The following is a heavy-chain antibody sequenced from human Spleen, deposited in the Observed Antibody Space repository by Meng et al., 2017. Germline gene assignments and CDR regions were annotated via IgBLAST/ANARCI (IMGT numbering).Heavy chain of an antibody. CDR3: AGGLRYFDWYPDAFDI. V-gene: IGHV4-59*01. CDR1: GGSISSYY. CDR2: IYYSGST. D-gene: IGHD3-9*01. Sequence: GSLRLSCTVPGGSISSYYWSWIRQPPGKGLEWIGYIYYSGSTNYNPSLKSRVTISVDTSKNQFSLKLSPVPAADTAVYDGAGGLRYFDWYPDAFDIWGQGTMVTVSS. J-gene: IGHJ3*02.